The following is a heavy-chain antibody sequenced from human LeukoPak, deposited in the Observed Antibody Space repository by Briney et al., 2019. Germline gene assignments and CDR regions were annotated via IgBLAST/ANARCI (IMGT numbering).Heavy chain of an antibody. CDR2: IYQNETT. V-gene: IGHV4-4*02. CDR3: ARLGYGSGSYFHWYFDL. CDR1: GISVTTSDG. D-gene: IGHD3-10*01. Sequence: SGTLSLTCDVSGISVTTSDGWSWVRQSPGKALEWLGHIYQNETTNYNPSLKSRLIISIDKANNQFSLNLKSVTVADTAVYYCARLGYGSGSYFHWYFDLWGRGTLATVSS. J-gene: IGHJ2*01.